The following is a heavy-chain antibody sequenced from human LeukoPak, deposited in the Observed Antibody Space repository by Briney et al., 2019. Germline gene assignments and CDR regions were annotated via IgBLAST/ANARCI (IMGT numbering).Heavy chain of an antibody. CDR2: IYGNGERT. D-gene: IGHD6-19*01. Sequence: QPGGSLRLSCVASGFTFSTYSMTWVRQAPGKGLEWVSSIYGNGERTFYADSVKGRFTIFRDNSKNTLYLEMLGLRPEDTAVYYCAKDVVSDSGWDLDYWGQGTLVTVSS. CDR3: AKDVVSDSGWDLDY. J-gene: IGHJ4*02. V-gene: IGHV3-23*01. CDR1: GFTFSTYS.